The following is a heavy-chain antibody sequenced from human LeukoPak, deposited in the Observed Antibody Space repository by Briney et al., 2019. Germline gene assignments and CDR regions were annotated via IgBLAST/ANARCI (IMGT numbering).Heavy chain of an antibody. CDR3: AMHSSSSDY. V-gene: IGHV4-39*07. CDR1: GGSIRSNSYY. CDR2: IYYSGST. D-gene: IGHD6-6*01. Sequence: SETLSLTCIVSGGSIRSNSYYWGWIRQPPGKGLEWIGSIYYSGSTYYNPSLKSRVTISVDTSKNQFSLKLSSVTAADTAVYYCAMHSSSSDYWGQGTLVTVSS. J-gene: IGHJ4*02.